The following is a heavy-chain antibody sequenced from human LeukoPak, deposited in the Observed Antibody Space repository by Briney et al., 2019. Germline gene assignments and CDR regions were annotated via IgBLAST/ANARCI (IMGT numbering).Heavy chain of an antibody. V-gene: IGHV4-39*07. CDR3: VRRQDYYDSGTDPYFDF. CDR2: ISYGGST. J-gene: IGHJ4*02. D-gene: IGHD3-10*01. CDR1: GGSISSSSYY. Sequence: SETLSLTCTVSGGSISSSSYYWGWIRQPPGKGLEWIGSISYGGSTNYNPSLKSRVTISVDTSKNQFSLNLSSVTAADTAVYYCVRRQDYYDSGTDPYFDFWGQGTLITVSS.